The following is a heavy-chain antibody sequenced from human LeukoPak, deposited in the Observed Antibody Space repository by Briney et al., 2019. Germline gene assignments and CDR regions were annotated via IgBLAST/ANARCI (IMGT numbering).Heavy chain of an antibody. CDR1: GFIFNNYW. CDR2: IKQDGSEK. Sequence: GGSLRLSCAVSGFIFNNYWMSWVRQAPGKGLEWVANIKQDGSEKYYVDSVKGRFTISRDNAKNSLYLQMNSLRAEDTAVYYCAREARSTYSFDYWGQGTLVTVSS. J-gene: IGHJ4*02. CDR3: AREARSTYSFDY. V-gene: IGHV3-7*04.